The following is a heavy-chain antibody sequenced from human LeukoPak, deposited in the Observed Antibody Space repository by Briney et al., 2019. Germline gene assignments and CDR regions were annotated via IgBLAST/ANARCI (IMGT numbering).Heavy chain of an antibody. Sequence: GESLKISCKGCGYSFSSYWISWVRQMPGKGLEWMGRIDPTASYTDYSPSFQGHVTISVDRSISTAYLQWSSLKASDTAMYFCASSRAGTLKVHNWFDPWGQGSLVTVSS. V-gene: IGHV5-10-1*01. CDR2: IDPTASYT. CDR1: GYSFSSYW. D-gene: IGHD6-19*01. J-gene: IGHJ5*02. CDR3: ASSRAGTLKVHNWFDP.